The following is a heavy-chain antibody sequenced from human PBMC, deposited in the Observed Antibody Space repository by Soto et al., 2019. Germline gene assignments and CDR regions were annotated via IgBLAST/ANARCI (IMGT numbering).Heavy chain of an antibody. CDR1: GFSVGSNY. Sequence: EVQLVETGGGLIQPGGSLRLSCAASGFSVGSNYMSWVRQAPGKGLEWVSVIYSGGTTHYADSVKGRFTISRDNSKNTLYLQMNSLRAEDTAVYYCARSSRGGNAGYFNLWGRGTLVTVSS. CDR2: IYSGGTT. D-gene: IGHD2-15*01. V-gene: IGHV3-53*02. CDR3: ARSSRGGNAGYFNL. J-gene: IGHJ2*01.